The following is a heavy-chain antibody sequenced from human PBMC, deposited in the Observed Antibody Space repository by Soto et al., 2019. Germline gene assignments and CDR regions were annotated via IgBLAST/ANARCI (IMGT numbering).Heavy chain of an antibody. CDR2: IYPGDSET. J-gene: IGHJ6*02. D-gene: IGHD2-21*02. CDR3: ARRSYCDGDCTRRPYDYYGMDV. V-gene: IGHV5-51*01. CDR1: GYSFTSYH. Sequence: EVQLVQSGAEVKKPGESLKISCKGSGYSFTSYHIVWVPQMPGKGLEWRGIIYPGDSETRYSPSLQGQVTMSADKSTGTAYLQWSSLKASDTAMYYCARRSYCDGDCTRRPYDYYGMDVWGQGTTVTVSS.